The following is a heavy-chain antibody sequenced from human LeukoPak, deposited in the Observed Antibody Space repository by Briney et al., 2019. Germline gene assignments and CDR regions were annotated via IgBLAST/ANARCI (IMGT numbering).Heavy chain of an antibody. CDR2: ISGGGGST. J-gene: IGHJ4*02. V-gene: IGHV3-23*01. CDR3: AKGALCSSTSCLINYFDC. CDR1: GFTFSTYA. D-gene: IGHD2-2*01. Sequence: GESLRLSCAASGFTFSTYAMSWVRQAPGKGLEWVSGISGGGGSTYYADSVKGRLTISRDNSKNTLYLQMNSLRAEDTAVYYCAKGALCSSTSCLINYFDCWGQRSLVTVSS.